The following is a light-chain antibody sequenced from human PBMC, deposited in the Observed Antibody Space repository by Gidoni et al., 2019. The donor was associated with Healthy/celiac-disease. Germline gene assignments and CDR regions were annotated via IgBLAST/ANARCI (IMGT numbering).Light chain of an antibody. J-gene: IGKJ5*01. V-gene: IGKV1-33*01. CDR1: QDISNY. CDR3: QQYDNLPSIT. CDR2: DAS. Sequence: DIQITQSTSSLSASVRDRVTITCQASQDISNYLNWYQQKPGKAPKLLIYDASNLETGVPSRFSGSGSGTDFTFTISSLQPEDIATYYCQQYDNLPSITFGQGTRLEIK.